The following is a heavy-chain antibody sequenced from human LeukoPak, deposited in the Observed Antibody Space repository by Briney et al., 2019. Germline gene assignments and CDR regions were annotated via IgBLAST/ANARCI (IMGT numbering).Heavy chain of an antibody. CDR3: TRVSDTIFGVVIRFDP. Sequence: GGSLRLSCTASGLTFGDYAMIWFRQAPGKGLEWVGFIRSKAYGGTTEYAASVKGRFTISRDDSKSIAYLQMNSLKTEDTAVYYCTRVSDTIFGVVIRFDPWGQGTLVTVSS. D-gene: IGHD3-3*01. CDR1: GLTFGDYA. J-gene: IGHJ5*02. V-gene: IGHV3-49*03. CDR2: IRSKAYGGTT.